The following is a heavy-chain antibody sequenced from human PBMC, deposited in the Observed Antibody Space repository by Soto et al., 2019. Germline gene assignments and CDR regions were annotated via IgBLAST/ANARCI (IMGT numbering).Heavy chain of an antibody. Sequence: SETLSLTCTVSGGSISSYYWSWIRQPAGKGLEWIGRIYTSGSTNYNPSLKSRVTMSVDTSKNQFSLKLSSVTAADTAVYYCARDRRYQLLFSLGSAYGMDVWGQGTTVTVSS. CDR3: ARDRRYQLLFSLGSAYGMDV. J-gene: IGHJ6*02. D-gene: IGHD2-2*01. CDR1: GGSISSYY. V-gene: IGHV4-4*07. CDR2: IYTSGST.